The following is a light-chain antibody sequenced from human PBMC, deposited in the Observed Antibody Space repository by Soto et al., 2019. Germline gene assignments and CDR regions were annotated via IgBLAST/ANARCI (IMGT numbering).Light chain of an antibody. CDR1: TIGRKS. V-gene: IGLV3-21*02. CDR2: GDS. J-gene: IGLJ3*02. Sequence: SYELTQPPSLSVAPGQTARITCGGETIGRKSVHWYQQKPGQAPVLVVQGDSDRPSGIPERFSGSNSGNMATLTITRVEAGDEADYYCQVWDSSTDLWVFGGGTQLTVL. CDR3: QVWDSSTDLWV.